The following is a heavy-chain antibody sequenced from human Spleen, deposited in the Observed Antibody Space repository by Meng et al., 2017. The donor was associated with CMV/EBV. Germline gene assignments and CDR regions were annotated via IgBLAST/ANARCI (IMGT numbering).Heavy chain of an antibody. D-gene: IGHD2-2*01. CDR3: ARDLLVSQPTAVIPNWFDP. J-gene: IGHJ5*02. CDR2: ISAYNGNT. V-gene: IGHV1-18*01. Sequence: VSVKVSCKASGYTFTRYGISWVRQAPGQGLEWMGWISAYNGNTNYAQKLQGRVTMTTDTSTSTAYMELRSLRSDDTAVYYCARDLLVSQPTAVIPNWFDPWGPGTLVTVSS. CDR1: GYTFTRYG.